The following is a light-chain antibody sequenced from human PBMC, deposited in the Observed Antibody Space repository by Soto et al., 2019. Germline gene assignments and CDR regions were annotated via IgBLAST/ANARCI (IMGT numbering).Light chain of an antibody. CDR1: SSDVGGYNY. CDR3: SSYTSSSTLV. Sequence: SVLPQPASLSGSPGRSITVSCTGTSSDVGGYNYVSWYQQHPGKAPKLMIYGVTNRPSGVINRFSGSKSGNTASLTISGLQAEDEADYYCSSYTSSSTLVFGTGTKVTVL. V-gene: IGLV2-14*01. J-gene: IGLJ1*01. CDR2: GVT.